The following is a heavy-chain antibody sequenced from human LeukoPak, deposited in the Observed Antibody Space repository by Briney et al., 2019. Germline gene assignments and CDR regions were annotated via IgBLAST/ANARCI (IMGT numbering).Heavy chain of an antibody. J-gene: IGHJ4*02. V-gene: IGHV1-3*01. Sequence: ASVKVSCKASGYTFSSYAMHWVRQAPGHRLEWMGWINAGNGNTKFSQKFQGRVTITRDTSASTAYMELSSLRSEDTAVYYCASTKNTLRFLEWYKLDYWGQGTLVTVSP. CDR3: ASTKNTLRFLEWYKLDY. CDR1: GYTFSSYA. CDR2: INAGNGNT. D-gene: IGHD3-3*01.